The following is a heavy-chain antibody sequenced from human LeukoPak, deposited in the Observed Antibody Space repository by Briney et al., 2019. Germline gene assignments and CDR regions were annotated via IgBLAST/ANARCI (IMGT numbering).Heavy chain of an antibody. CDR2: ISSSSSYI. CDR3: ARDPT. CDR1: GFTFSSYS. Sequence: PGGSLRLSCAASGFTFSSYSMNLVRQAPGKGLEWVSSISSSSSYIYYAYSVKGRFTISRDNAKNSLYLQMNSLRAEDTAVYYCARDPTWGQGTMVTVSS. V-gene: IGHV3-21*01. J-gene: IGHJ3*01.